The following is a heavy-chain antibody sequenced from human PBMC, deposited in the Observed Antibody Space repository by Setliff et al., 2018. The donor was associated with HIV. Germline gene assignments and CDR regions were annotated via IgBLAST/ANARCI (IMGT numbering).Heavy chain of an antibody. Sequence: SETLSLTCTVSGGSISSGGYYWSWIRQHPGKGLEWIGYIYYSGSTYYNPSLKSRVTISVDTSQNQFSLKLSSVTAADTAVYYCAKEGNSVDNWLDPWGPGTLVTVSS. CDR1: GGSISSGGYY. D-gene: IGHD1-26*01. CDR2: IYYSGST. CDR3: AKEGNSVDNWLDP. J-gene: IGHJ5*02. V-gene: IGHV4-31*03.